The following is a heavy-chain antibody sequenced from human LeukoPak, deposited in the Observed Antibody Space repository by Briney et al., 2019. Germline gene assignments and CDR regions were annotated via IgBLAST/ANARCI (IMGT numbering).Heavy chain of an antibody. Sequence: GESLKISCKGFGYSFTSYWIGWVRQMPGKGLEWMGIIYPGDSDTRYSPSFQGQVTISADKSISTAYLQWSSLKASDTAMYYCARNIHCSSTSCPIDYWGQGTLVTVSS. CDR2: IYPGDSDT. J-gene: IGHJ4*02. CDR1: GYSFTSYW. D-gene: IGHD2-2*01. CDR3: ARNIHCSSTSCPIDY. V-gene: IGHV5-51*01.